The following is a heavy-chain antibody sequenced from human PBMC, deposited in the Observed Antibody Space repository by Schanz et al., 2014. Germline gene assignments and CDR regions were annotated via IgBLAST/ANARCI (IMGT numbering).Heavy chain of an antibody. CDR1: GFTFSSYS. J-gene: IGHJ4*02. Sequence: EVQLVESGGGLVQPGGSLRLSCAASGFTFSSYSMNWVRQAPGKGLEWVSYITYNGGTIYYADSVKGRFTISRDNAKNSLYLEMNSLRAEDTAVYYCANNWNLDYWGQGTLVTVSS. D-gene: IGHD1-20*01. V-gene: IGHV3-48*01. CDR2: ITYNGGTI. CDR3: ANNWNLDY.